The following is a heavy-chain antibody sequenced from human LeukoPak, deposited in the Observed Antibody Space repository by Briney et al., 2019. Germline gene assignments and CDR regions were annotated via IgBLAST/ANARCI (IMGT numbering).Heavy chain of an antibody. CDR3: ARDRHLGQLTPFDI. CDR2: IYTSGST. D-gene: IGHD5-18*01. CDR1: GGSISSYY. Sequence: SETLSLTCTVSGGSISSYYWSWIRQPPGKGLEWIGRIYTSGSTNYNPSLKSRVIMSVDTSKNQFSLKLSSVTAADTAVYYCARDRHLGQLTPFDIWGQGTMVTVSS. V-gene: IGHV4-4*07. J-gene: IGHJ3*02.